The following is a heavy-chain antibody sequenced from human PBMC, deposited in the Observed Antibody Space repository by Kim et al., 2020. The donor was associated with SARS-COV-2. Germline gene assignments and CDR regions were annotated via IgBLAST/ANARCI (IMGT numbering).Heavy chain of an antibody. CDR1: GYTFTGYY. V-gene: IGHV1-2*06. CDR3: ARATFRGEGSGPTELDY. D-gene: IGHD6-19*01. CDR2: INPNSGGT. J-gene: IGHJ4*02. Sequence: ASVKVSCKASGYTFTGYYMHWVRQAPGQGLEWMGRINPNSGGTNYAQKFQGRVTMTRDTSISTAYMELSRLRSDDTAVYYCARATFRGEGSGPTELDYWGQGTLVTVSS.